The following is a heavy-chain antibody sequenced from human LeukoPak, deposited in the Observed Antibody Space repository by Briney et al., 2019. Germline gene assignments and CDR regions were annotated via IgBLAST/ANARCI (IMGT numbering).Heavy chain of an antibody. D-gene: IGHD3-22*01. CDR1: GYTFTSYG. V-gene: IGHV1-18*01. CDR3: ARQAPYYYDSSGYYYN. CDR2: ISAYNGNT. Sequence: ASVKVSCKASGYTFTSYGISWVRQAPGQGLEWMGWISAYNGNTNYAQKLQGRATMTTDTSTSTAYMELRSLRSDDTAVYYCARQAPYYYDSSGYYYNWGQGTLVTVSS. J-gene: IGHJ4*02.